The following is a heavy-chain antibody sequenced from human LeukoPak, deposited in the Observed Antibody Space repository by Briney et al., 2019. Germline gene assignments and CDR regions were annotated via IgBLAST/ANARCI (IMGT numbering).Heavy chain of an antibody. V-gene: IGHV4-31*03. D-gene: IGHD3-10*01. CDR2: IYYSGST. Sequence: SETLSLTCTVSGGSISSGGYYWSWIRQHPGKGLEWIGYIYYSGSTYYNPSLKSRVTISVDTSKNQFSLKLSSVTAADTAVYYCARASTTTLWFGELSPNWFDPWGQGTLVTVSS. CDR3: ARASTTTLWFGELSPNWFDP. J-gene: IGHJ5*02. CDR1: GGSISSGGYY.